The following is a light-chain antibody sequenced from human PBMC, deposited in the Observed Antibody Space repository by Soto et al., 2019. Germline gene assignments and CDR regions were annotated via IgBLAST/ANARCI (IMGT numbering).Light chain of an antibody. V-gene: IGLV2-14*01. CDR2: NVS. CDR3: ESYTPSSTLAV. CDR1: RSDDGGYNF. J-gene: IGLJ1*01. Sequence: QSALTQPASVSGSPGQSITISCTGTRSDDGGYNFVSWYQQYPGKAPKLMIYNVSNRPSGVSNRFSGSKSGNTASLTISGLQAEDEADYYCESYTPSSTLAVFGTGTKLTVL.